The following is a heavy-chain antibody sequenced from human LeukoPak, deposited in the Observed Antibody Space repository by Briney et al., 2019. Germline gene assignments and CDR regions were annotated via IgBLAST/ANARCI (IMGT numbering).Heavy chain of an antibody. CDR1: GSTFSSYG. CDR3: AKDDTYGYGAYYFDY. Sequence: GGSLRLSCAASGSTFSSYGMSWVRQAPGKGLEWVSAISGSGGRTHYADSVKGRFTISRDNSKNTLYMQMNSLRAEDTAVYYCAKDDTYGYGAYYFDYWGQGTLVTVSS. CDR2: ISGSGGRT. J-gene: IGHJ4*02. V-gene: IGHV3-23*01. D-gene: IGHD5-18*01.